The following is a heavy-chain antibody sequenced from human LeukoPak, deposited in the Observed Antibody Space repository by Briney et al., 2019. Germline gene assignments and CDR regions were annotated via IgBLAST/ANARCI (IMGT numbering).Heavy chain of an antibody. CDR3: ARGAAAQYNWFDP. V-gene: IGHV4-59*08. CDR2: IYYSGST. J-gene: IGHJ5*02. Sequence: SETLSLTCTVAGGSISSYYWSWIRQPPGKGLEWIGYIYYSGSTNYNPSLKSRVTISVDTSKNQFSLKLSSVTAADTAVYYCARGAAAQYNWFDPWGQGTLVTVSS. CDR1: GGSISSYY. D-gene: IGHD6-13*01.